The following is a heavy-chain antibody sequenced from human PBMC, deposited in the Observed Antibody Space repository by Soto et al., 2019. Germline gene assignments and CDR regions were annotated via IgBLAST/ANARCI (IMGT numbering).Heavy chain of an antibody. CDR3: AHPRGYGVFYAVDI. D-gene: IGHD2-8*01. CDR2: IDQSGGTA. J-gene: IGHJ3*02. V-gene: IGHV3-23*01. CDR1: GFIFSSYA. Sequence: EVQLLESGGGLVQPGGSLRLSCTASGFIFSSYAMNWVRQAPGKELELVAGIDQSGGTAYYAESVRGRVANSRDNSINTLYLQMSSLRPEDTALYYCAHPRGYGVFYAVDIWGQGTMVTVSS.